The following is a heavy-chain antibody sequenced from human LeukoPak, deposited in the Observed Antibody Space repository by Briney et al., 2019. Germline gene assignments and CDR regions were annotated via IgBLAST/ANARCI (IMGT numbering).Heavy chain of an antibody. CDR1: GFDFSSNW. Sequence: PGGSLRLSCAASGFDFSSNWMHWVRHAPGQGLVWVSRIKGDGISTNYADSVKGRFTISRDNAKNTLYLQMNSLRAEDTAVYYCARGYSSGYYFFDYWGQGTLVTVSS. CDR2: IKGDGIST. CDR3: ARGYSSGYYFFDY. V-gene: IGHV3-74*01. D-gene: IGHD3-22*01. J-gene: IGHJ4*02.